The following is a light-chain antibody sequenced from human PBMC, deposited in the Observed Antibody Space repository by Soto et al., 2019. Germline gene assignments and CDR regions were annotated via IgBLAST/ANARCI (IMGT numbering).Light chain of an antibody. CDR3: QSYDSSLSGSEV. J-gene: IGLJ1*01. V-gene: IGLV1-40*01. CDR2: GNS. Sequence: QLVLTQPPSVSGAPGQRVTISCTGSSSNIGAGYDVHWYQQLPGTAPKLLMYGNSNRPSGVPDRFSGSKSGTSASLAITGLQAEDEADYYCQSYDSSLSGSEVFGTGTKLTVL. CDR1: SSNIGAGYD.